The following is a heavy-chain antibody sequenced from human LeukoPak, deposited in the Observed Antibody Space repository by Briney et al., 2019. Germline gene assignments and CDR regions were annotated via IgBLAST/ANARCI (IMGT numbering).Heavy chain of an antibody. CDR1: GFTFSRYA. CDR2: ISYDGSNK. Sequence: GGSLRLSCAASGFTFSRYAMHWVRQAPGKGLEGVAVISYDGSNKYYADSVKGRFTISRDNSKNTLYLQMNSLRGEDTAVYYCPREWRESSGWLSFDYWGQGTLVTVSS. V-gene: IGHV3-30*04. CDR3: PREWRESSGWLSFDY. J-gene: IGHJ4*02. D-gene: IGHD6-19*01.